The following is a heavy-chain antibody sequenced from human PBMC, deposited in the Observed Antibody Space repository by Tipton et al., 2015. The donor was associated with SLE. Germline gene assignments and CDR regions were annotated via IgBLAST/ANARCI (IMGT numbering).Heavy chain of an antibody. CDR1: GGSITNDNSY. J-gene: IGHJ4*02. CDR3: ARSRGGASRAFDC. V-gene: IGHV4-39*07. CDR2: IYDSGNT. D-gene: IGHD3-16*01. Sequence: TLSLTCTVSGGSITNDNSYWGWIRQPPGTGPQFIGTIYDSGNTYYNPSLKSRVTISVATSKDQFSLKLNSVTAADTAVYYCARSRGGASRAFDCWGQGTLVIVSS.